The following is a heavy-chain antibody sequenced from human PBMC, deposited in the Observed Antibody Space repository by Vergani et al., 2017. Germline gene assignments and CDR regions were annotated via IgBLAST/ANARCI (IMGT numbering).Heavy chain of an antibody. CDR2: INPNSGGT. CDR3: ARGNADYDILTRTYYYYDGMDV. J-gene: IGHJ6*02. V-gene: IGHV1-2*04. D-gene: IGHD3-9*01. Sequence: QVQLVQSGAEVKKPGASVKVSCKASGYTFTGYYMHWVRQAPGHGLEWLGWINPNSGGTKYAQKFQGWVTMTRDTSISTAYMELSSLRSEDTAVYYCARGNADYDILTRTYYYYDGMDVWGQGTTVTVSS. CDR1: GYTFTGYY.